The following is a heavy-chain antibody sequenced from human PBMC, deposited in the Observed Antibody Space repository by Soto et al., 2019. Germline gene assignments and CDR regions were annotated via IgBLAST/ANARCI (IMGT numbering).Heavy chain of an antibody. CDR1: GDTFSTYP. Sequence: QVQLVQSGAVVKKPGSSMKVSCKTLGDTFSTYPITWVRQAPGQGLEWMGRTIPILAITDYTQKFQGRVTIPADRATTTAYMELSSLNFEDTAVYYCARGGDGSGSESVFDIWGQGTMVTVSS. CDR2: TIPILAIT. CDR3: ARGGDGSGSESVFDI. J-gene: IGHJ3*02. D-gene: IGHD3-22*01. V-gene: IGHV1-69*02.